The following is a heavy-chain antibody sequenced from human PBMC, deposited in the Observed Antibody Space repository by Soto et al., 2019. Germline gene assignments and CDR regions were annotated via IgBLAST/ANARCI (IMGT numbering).Heavy chain of an antibody. CDR3: AIDKITGLFDF. CDR2: INHSGST. V-gene: IGHV4-39*02. D-gene: IGHD2-8*02. CDR1: GGSISSSSYY. J-gene: IGHJ4*02. Sequence: SETLSLTCTVSGGSISSSSYYWGWIRQPPGKGLEWIGRINHSGSTYYNPSLKSRVTISVDTSKNQFSLKLTSVTAADTAVYFCAIDKITGLFDFWGQGTLVTVSS.